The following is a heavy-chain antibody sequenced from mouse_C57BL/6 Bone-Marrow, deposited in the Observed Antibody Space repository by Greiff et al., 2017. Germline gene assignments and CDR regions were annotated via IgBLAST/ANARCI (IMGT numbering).Heavy chain of an antibody. D-gene: IGHD1-1*01. CDR3: ARDYYGSREDWYFDV. V-gene: IGHV1-81*01. CDR2: IYPRSGNT. CDR1: GYTFTSYG. J-gene: IGHJ1*03. Sequence: QVQLQQSGAELARPGASVKLSCKASGYTFTSYGISWVKQRTGQGLEWIGEIYPRSGNTYYNEKFKGKATLTADKSSSTAYMELRSLTSEDSAVYFCARDYYGSREDWYFDVWGTGTTVTVSS.